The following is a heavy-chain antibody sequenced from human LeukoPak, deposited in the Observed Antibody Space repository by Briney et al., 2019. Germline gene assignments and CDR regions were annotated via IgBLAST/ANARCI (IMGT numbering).Heavy chain of an antibody. D-gene: IGHD3-9*01. CDR2: ISSSGSTI. V-gene: IGHV3-48*03. Sequence: LPGGSLRLSCAASGFTFSSYEMNWVRQAPGKGLEWVSYISSSGSTIYYADSVKGRFTISRDNAKNSLYLQMNSLRAEDTAVYYCARDPPGYDILTGYTPRYFDYWGQGTLVTVSS. CDR3: ARDPPGYDILTGYTPRYFDY. CDR1: GFTFSSYE. J-gene: IGHJ4*02.